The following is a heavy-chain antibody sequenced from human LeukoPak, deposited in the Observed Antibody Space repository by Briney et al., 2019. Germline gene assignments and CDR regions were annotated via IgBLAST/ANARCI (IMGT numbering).Heavy chain of an antibody. CDR1: GFTFSTYA. J-gene: IGHJ4*02. V-gene: IGHV3-23*01. CDR2: IGASGTST. CDR3: ARIGYSSSSFDF. D-gene: IGHD6-6*01. Sequence: QPGGSLRLSCAASGFTFSTYAMTWVRQVPGKGLEWVSGIGASGTSTHYAYSVKGRFTVSRDNSKNTLYAQMNSLRVEDTAVYYCARIGYSSSSFDFWGQGTLVTVSS.